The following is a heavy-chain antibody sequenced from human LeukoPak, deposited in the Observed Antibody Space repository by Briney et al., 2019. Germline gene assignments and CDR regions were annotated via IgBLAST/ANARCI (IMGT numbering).Heavy chain of an antibody. CDR1: GYPFSSYD. CDR3: ARGTIYCSRTTCQDAFDI. CDR2: MNPNSGDT. D-gene: IGHD2-2*01. J-gene: IGHJ3*02. Sequence: ASVKVSCKASGYPFSSYDINWVRQATGQGPEWMGWMNPNSGDTGYAQKFQGRVTMTRDTSISTAYMDLSNLRSEDTAVYYCARGTIYCSRTTCQDAFDIWGQGTMVTVSS. V-gene: IGHV1-8*01.